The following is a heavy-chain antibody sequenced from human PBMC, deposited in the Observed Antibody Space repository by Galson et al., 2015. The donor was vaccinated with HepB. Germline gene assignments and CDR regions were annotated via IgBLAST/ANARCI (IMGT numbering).Heavy chain of an antibody. CDR3: ARGSRIAVAGTLYDAFDI. Sequence: SVKVSCKASGGTFSSYAISWVRQAPGQGLEWMGGIIPIFGTANYAQKFQGRVTITADESTSTAYMELSSLRSEDTAVYYCARGSRIAVAGTLYDAFDIWGQGTMVTVSS. CDR2: IIPIFGTA. CDR1: GGTFSSYA. D-gene: IGHD6-19*01. J-gene: IGHJ3*02. V-gene: IGHV1-69*13.